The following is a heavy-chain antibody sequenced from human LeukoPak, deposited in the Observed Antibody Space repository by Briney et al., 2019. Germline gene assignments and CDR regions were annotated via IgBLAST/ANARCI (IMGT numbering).Heavy chain of an antibody. V-gene: IGHV3-30*04. Sequence: GGSLRLSCAASGFIFSNYAMHWVRQAPGKGLEWVALISSDGSKIYYADSVKGRFTISRDNSRNTLYLQMNSLRAEDSAVYYCARGLHMRCSGGICYQPFDYWGQGTLVTVSS. CDR1: GFIFSNYA. J-gene: IGHJ4*02. D-gene: IGHD2-15*01. CDR2: ISSDGSKI. CDR3: ARGLHMRCSGGICYQPFDY.